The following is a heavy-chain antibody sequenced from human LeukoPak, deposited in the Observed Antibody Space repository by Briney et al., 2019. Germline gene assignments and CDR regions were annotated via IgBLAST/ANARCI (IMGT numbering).Heavy chain of an antibody. D-gene: IGHD3-22*01. CDR1: GFTFSGYP. V-gene: IGHV3-30-3*01. CDR2: ISYDGSNK. J-gene: IGHJ4*02. CDR3: ARGAYYYED. Sequence: GKSLRLSCAASGFTFSGYPIHWVRQAPGKGLEWVAVISYDGSNKYYADSVKGRFTISRDNSKNTLYLQMNSLRAEDTAVYYCARGAYYYEDWGQGTLVTVSS.